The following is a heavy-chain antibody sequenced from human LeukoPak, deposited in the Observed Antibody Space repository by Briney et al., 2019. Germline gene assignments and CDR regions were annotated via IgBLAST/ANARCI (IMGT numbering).Heavy chain of an antibody. J-gene: IGHJ4*02. D-gene: IGHD6-19*01. CDR3: ARGHKYNSGWYCDY. V-gene: IGHV4-39*07. Sequence: SETLSLTCTVSGGSISSGGYYWSWIRQPPGKGLEWIGEINHSGSTNYNPSLKSRVTISVDTSKNQFSLKLSSVTAADTAVYYCARGHKYNSGWYCDYWGQGTLVTVSS. CDR1: GGSISSGGYY. CDR2: INHSGST.